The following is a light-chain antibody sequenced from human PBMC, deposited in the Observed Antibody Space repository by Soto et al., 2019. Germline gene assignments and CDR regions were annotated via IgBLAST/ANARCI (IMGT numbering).Light chain of an antibody. CDR3: QQRSNWPGT. V-gene: IGKV3-11*01. Sequence: LTHSPATLSVSPGERATLSCRASQSVSSYLAWYQQKPGQAPRLLIYDASNRATGIPARFSGSGSGTDFTLTISSLEPEDFAVYYCQQRSNWPGTCGQGTKVDI. CDR1: QSVSSY. J-gene: IGKJ1*01. CDR2: DAS.